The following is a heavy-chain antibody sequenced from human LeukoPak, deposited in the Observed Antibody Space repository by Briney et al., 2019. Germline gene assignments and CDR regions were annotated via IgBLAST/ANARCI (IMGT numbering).Heavy chain of an antibody. J-gene: IGHJ4*02. CDR3: ARAAYGLTYDY. CDR2: IIPILGIA. Sequence: SVTVSCKASVGTFSIYAISWVRQAPGQGLEWMGRIIPILGIANYAQKFQGRVTITADKSTSTAYMELSSLRSEDTAVYYCARAAYGLTYDYWGQGTLVTVSS. D-gene: IGHD3-16*01. CDR1: VGTFSIYA. V-gene: IGHV1-69*04.